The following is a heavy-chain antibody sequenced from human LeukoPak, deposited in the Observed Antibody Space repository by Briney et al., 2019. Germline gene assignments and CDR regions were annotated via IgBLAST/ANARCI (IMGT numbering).Heavy chain of an antibody. V-gene: IGHV1-3*01. CDR1: GYTFISYA. D-gene: IGHD6-13*01. J-gene: IGHJ5*02. Sequence: ASVKVSCKASGYTFISYAMDWVRQAPGQRLEWMGWINAGNGNTNYAQKLQGRVTMTTDTSTSTAYMELRSLRSEDTAVYYCATVPKIWYSSSWYVLGNNWFDPWGQGTLVTVSS. CDR2: INAGNGNT. CDR3: ATVPKIWYSSSWYVLGNNWFDP.